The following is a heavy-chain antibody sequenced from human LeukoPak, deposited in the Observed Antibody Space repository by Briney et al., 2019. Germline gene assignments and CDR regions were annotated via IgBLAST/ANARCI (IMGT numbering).Heavy chain of an antibody. CDR1: GGSISSYY. Sequence: SETLSLTCTVSGGSISSYYWSWIRQPAGKGLEWIGRIYTSGSTNYNPSLKSRVIMSVDTSKNQFSLKLSSVTAADTAVYYCARDRGARAIITIFGVARGVAYGMDVWGQGTTVTVSS. CDR2: IYTSGST. V-gene: IGHV4-4*07. J-gene: IGHJ6*02. D-gene: IGHD3-3*01. CDR3: ARDRGARAIITIFGVARGVAYGMDV.